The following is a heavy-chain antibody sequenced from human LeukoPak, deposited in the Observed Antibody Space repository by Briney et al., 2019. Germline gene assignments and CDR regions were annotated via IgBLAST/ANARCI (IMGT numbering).Heavy chain of an antibody. CDR1: GFTFSSYA. Sequence: GGSLRLSCAASGFTFSSYAMSWVRQAPGKGLEWVAFIRYDGSNKYYADSVKGRFTISRDNSKNTLYLQMNSLRAEDTAVYYCAKDRGSVGKDRIDYWGQGTLVSVSS. V-gene: IGHV3-30*02. J-gene: IGHJ4*02. D-gene: IGHD4-23*01. CDR3: AKDRGSVGKDRIDY. CDR2: IRYDGSNK.